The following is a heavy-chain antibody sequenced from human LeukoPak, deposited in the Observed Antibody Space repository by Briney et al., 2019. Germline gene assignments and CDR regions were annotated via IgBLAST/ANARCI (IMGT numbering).Heavy chain of an antibody. Sequence: SETLSLTCSVSGGSISSYYWSWIRQPPGKGLEWIGYIYYSGGANYNPSPKSRGTISVDTSKNQFSLKLTAVTAADTAVYYCAKHNRGYPHNWFDPWGQGTLVTVSS. J-gene: IGHJ5*02. CDR2: IYYSGGA. CDR1: GGSISSYY. D-gene: IGHD5-12*01. CDR3: AKHNRGYPHNWFDP. V-gene: IGHV4-59*08.